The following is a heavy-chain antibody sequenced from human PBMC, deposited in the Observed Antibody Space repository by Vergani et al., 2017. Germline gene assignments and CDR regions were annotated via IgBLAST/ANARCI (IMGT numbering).Heavy chain of an antibody. Sequence: QVQLVQSGAEVKKPGSSVKVSCKASGGTFSSYAISWVRQAPGQGLEWMGGIIPIFGTANYAQKFQCRVTITADESTSTAYMELSSLRSEDTAVYYWAREHPGAAAAGGYFDYWGQGTLVTVSS. CDR3: AREHPGAAAAGGYFDY. D-gene: IGHD6-13*01. V-gene: IGHV1-69*01. CDR1: GGTFSSYA. J-gene: IGHJ4*02. CDR2: IIPIFGTA.